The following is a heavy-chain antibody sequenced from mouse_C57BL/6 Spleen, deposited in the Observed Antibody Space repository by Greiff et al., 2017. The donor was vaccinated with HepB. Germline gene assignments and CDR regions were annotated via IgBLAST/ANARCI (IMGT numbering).Heavy chain of an antibody. CDR3: ARRGAYGYGGYAMDY. Sequence: VQLQQPGAELVRPGSSVKLSCKASGYTFTSYWMHWVKQRPIQGLEWIGNIDPSDSETHYNQKFKDKATLTVDKSSSTAYMQLSSLTSEDSAVYYCARRGAYGYGGYAMDYWGQGTSVTVSS. CDR1: GYTFTSYW. CDR2: IDPSDSET. D-gene: IGHD2-2*01. V-gene: IGHV1-52*01. J-gene: IGHJ4*01.